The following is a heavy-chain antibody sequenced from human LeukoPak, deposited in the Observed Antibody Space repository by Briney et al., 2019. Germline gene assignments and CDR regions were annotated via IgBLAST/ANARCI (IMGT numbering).Heavy chain of an antibody. J-gene: IGHJ4*02. CDR2: IRYDGSNK. CDR3: ASGVAAAGTESY. Sequence: GGSLRLSCAASGFTFSSYGMHWVRQAPGKGLEWVAFIRYDGSNKYYADSVKGRFTISRDNSKNTLYLQMNSLRAEDTAVYYCASGVAAAGTESYWGQGTLVTVSS. CDR1: GFTFSSYG. V-gene: IGHV3-30*02. D-gene: IGHD6-13*01.